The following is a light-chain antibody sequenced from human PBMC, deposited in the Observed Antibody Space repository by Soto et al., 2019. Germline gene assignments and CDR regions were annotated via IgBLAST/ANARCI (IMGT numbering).Light chain of an antibody. Sequence: EILLTQSPATLSLSPGKRATLSCRASQSVSSYFAWYQQKPGQAPRLLIYDASNRATGIPPRFSGSGSGTDFTLTISSLEPEDFAVYYCQLRSNWPPSLTFGGGTKVEIK. J-gene: IGKJ4*01. V-gene: IGKV3-11*01. CDR2: DAS. CDR1: QSVSSY. CDR3: QLRSNWPPSLT.